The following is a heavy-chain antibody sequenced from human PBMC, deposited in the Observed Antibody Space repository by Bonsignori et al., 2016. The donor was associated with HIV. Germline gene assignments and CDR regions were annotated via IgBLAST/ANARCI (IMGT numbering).Heavy chain of an antibody. CDR3: HCLRLGIGY. V-gene: IGHV3-23*01. J-gene: IGHJ4*02. D-gene: IGHD1-14*01. CDR2: ISGSGGST. Sequence: VRQAPGKGLEWVSVISGSGGSTYYADSVKGRFTISTDNSKNTLYLQMNSLRAEDTAVYYCHCLRLGIGYWGQGTLVTVSS.